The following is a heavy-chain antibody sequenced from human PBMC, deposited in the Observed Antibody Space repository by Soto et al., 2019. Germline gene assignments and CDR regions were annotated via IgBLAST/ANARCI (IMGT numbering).Heavy chain of an antibody. D-gene: IGHD5-12*01. CDR2: IGPESGAT. Sequence: GASVKVSCKASGYTFTGHDIHWVRQAPEQGPEWMGEIGPESGATRFAQKFQGRVTMTRDMSITTVYMELNNMSPDDTAVYYCGRGRSGQIVVFYWGQGTPVTVS. J-gene: IGHJ4*02. V-gene: IGHV1-2*02. CDR3: GRGRSGQIVVFY. CDR1: GYTFTGHD.